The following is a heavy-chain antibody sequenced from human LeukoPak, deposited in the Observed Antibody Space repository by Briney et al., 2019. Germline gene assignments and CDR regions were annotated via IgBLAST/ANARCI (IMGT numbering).Heavy chain of an antibody. D-gene: IGHD6-6*01. CDR2: INPNSGGT. Sequence: RASVKVSCKASGYTFTGYYMHWVRQAPGQGLEWMGWINPNSGGTNYAQKFQGRVTMTRDTSISTAYMELSRLRSDDTAVYYCAREGDSSSSAGYDYYYYYGMDVWGRGTTVTVSS. V-gene: IGHV1-2*02. J-gene: IGHJ6*02. CDR1: GYTFTGYY. CDR3: AREGDSSSSAGYDYYYYYGMDV.